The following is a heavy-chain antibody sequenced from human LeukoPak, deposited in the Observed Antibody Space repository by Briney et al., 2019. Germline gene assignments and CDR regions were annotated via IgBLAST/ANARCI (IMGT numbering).Heavy chain of an antibody. D-gene: IGHD6-13*01. J-gene: IGHJ5*02. CDR3: VRDPTPAADVTTWFAP. Sequence: ASVKVSCKASGYSLSNSGISWVRQAPGQGPEWMGWMSAYNGDSKHLEEFQGRLTMTTDTSTSLAYMELRNLRSDDTAVYYCVRDPTPAADVTTWFAPWGQGTLVTVSS. CDR1: GYSLSNSG. CDR2: MSAYNGDS. V-gene: IGHV1-18*01.